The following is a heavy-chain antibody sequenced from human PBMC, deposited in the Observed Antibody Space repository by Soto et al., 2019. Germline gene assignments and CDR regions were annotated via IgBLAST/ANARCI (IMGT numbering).Heavy chain of an antibody. CDR2: IYHSGST. CDR1: GGSISSSNW. D-gene: IGHD3-3*01. J-gene: IGHJ6*02. CDR3: ARDTSYYDFWSGYYSMDV. Sequence: SETLSLTCAVSGGSISSSNWWSWVRQPPGKGLEWIGEIYHSGSTNYNPSLKSRVTISVDKSKNQFSLKLSSVTAADTAAYYCARDTSYYDFWSGYYSMDVWGQGTTVPVSS. V-gene: IGHV4-4*02.